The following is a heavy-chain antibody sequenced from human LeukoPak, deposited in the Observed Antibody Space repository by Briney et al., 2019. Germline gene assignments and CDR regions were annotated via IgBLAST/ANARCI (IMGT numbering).Heavy chain of an antibody. V-gene: IGHV3-20*04. CDR3: ARLRGLSSGTYRYQTALEY. Sequence: PGGSLRLSCAASGFMFDDYGMSWVRQAPGKGLEWVSGINWNGGSTGYAGSVKGRFTISRDNAMNSLYLQMNSLRVEDTSVYYCARLRGLSSGTYRYQTALEYWGQGSLVTVSS. J-gene: IGHJ4*02. D-gene: IGHD1-26*01. CDR2: INWNGGST. CDR1: GFMFDDYG.